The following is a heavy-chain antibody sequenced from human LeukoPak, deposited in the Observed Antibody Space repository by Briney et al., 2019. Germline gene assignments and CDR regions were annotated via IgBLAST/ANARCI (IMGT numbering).Heavy chain of an antibody. CDR2: IYTSGST. Sequence: SETLSLTCTVSGGSISSGSYHWSWLRQPAGKGLEWIGRIYTSGSTNYNPSLKSRVTMSVDTSKNQFSLKLSSVTAADTAVYYCARDVGVYQLLYNWFDPWGQGTLVTVSS. CDR1: GGSISSGSYH. V-gene: IGHV4-61*02. D-gene: IGHD2-2*01. CDR3: ARDVGVYQLLYNWFDP. J-gene: IGHJ5*02.